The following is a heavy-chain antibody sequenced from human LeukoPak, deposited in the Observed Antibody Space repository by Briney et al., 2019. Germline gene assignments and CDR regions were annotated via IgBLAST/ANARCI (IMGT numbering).Heavy chain of an antibody. CDR2: INPSGGST. D-gene: IGHD6-19*01. J-gene: IGHJ4*02. V-gene: IGHV1-46*01. CDR1: GYTFTSYY. CDR3: ARDPPEQWLDTGSFDY. Sequence: ASVKVSCKASGYTFTSYYMHWVRQAPGQGLECMGTINPSGGSTSYAQKFQGRVTMTRDTSTSTVYMELSSLRSEDTAAYYCARDPPEQWLDTGSFDYWGQGTLVTVSS.